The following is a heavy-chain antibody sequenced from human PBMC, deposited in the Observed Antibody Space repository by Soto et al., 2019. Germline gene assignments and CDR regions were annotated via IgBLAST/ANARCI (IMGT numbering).Heavy chain of an antibody. CDR3: ARHHRDFDY. CDR2: IYYSVST. CDR1: GGSISSSSCY. J-gene: IGHJ4*02. V-gene: IGHV4-39*01. Sequence: SETLSLTCTVSGGSISSSSCYCRWIRQPPGKWLEWIVSIYYSVSTYYNPSLKSRVTISEDTSQHQYPLKLSSVTAADTAVYYCARHHRDFDYWGQGTLVTVS.